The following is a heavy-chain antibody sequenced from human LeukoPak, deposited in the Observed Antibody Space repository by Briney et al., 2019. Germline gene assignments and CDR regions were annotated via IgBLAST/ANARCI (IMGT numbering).Heavy chain of an antibody. CDR3: AKDTTAWWYHRAYMDV. V-gene: IGHV3-23*01. Sequence: PGGSLRLSCAASGFTFSSYAMSWVRQAPGGGLEWVSAISGSGDTTYHADSVKGRFTISRDNSENRLSLQMDGLRAEDTAVYFCAKDTTAWWYHRAYMDVWGKGTTVTVSS. D-gene: IGHD2-15*01. CDR2: ISGSGDTT. J-gene: IGHJ6*03. CDR1: GFTFSSYA.